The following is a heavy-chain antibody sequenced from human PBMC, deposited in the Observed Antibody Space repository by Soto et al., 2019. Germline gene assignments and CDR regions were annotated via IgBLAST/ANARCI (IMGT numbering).Heavy chain of an antibody. Sequence: QVLLVESGGGVVQPGRSLRLSCAASGFIFRSYGMHWVRQAPGKGLEWVALIWYDGSKTSYIDSVKGRFTISRDNSKNTLYLQMNSLRAEDTAVYYCASLHYDFWTGLNRTGGHGVDVWGQGTTVIVS. V-gene: IGHV3-33*01. CDR2: IWYDGSKT. J-gene: IGHJ6*02. CDR1: GFIFRSYG. D-gene: IGHD3-3*01. CDR3: ASLHYDFWTGLNRTGGHGVDV.